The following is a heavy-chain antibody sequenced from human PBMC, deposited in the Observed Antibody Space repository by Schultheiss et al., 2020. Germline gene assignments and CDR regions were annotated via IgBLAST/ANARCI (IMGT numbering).Heavy chain of an antibody. CDR2: MYYSGST. V-gene: IGHV4-39*01. CDR3: ARHDYGDYVRFPDY. Sequence: GSLRLSCTVSGGSISSSSYYWGWIRQPPGKGLEWIGSMYYSGSTYYNPSLKSRVTISVDTSKNQFSLKLSSVTAADTAVYYCARHDYGDYVRFPDYWGQGTLVTVSS. CDR1: GGSISSSSYY. D-gene: IGHD4-17*01. J-gene: IGHJ4*02.